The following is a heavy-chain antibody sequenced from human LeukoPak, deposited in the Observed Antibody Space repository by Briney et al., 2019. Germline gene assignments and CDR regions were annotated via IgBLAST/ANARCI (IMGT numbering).Heavy chain of an antibody. CDR2: ISSSSTI. CDR1: GFTFSSYS. Sequence: GGSLRLSCVASGFTFSSYSMNWVRQAPGKGLEWVSYISSSSTIYYADSVKGRFTISRDNAKNSLYLQMNSLRAEDTAVYYCARARGDYGDYAFDYWGQGTLVTVSS. V-gene: IGHV3-48*01. J-gene: IGHJ4*02. CDR3: ARARGDYGDYAFDY. D-gene: IGHD4-17*01.